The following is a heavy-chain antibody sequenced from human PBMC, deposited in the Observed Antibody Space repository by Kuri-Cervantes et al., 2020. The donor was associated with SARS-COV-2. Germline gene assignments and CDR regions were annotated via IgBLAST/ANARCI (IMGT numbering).Heavy chain of an antibody. V-gene: IGHV3-30-3*01. Sequence: GGSLRLSCAASGFNYLNYAMHWVRQALGTGLEWVAVVSYNGTNKYYADSVKGRFTISRDNSRNIVYLQMNSLRPEDTALYYCTREAYDYNMGFDSWGQGTLVTVSS. D-gene: IGHD4-11*01. J-gene: IGHJ4*02. CDR2: VSYNGTNK. CDR3: TREAYDYNMGFDS. CDR1: GFNYLNYA.